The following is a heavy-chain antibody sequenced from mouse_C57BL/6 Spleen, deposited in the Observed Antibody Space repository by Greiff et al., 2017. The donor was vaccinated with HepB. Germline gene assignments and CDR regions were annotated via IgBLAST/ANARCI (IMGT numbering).Heavy chain of an antibody. J-gene: IGHJ2*01. V-gene: IGHV5-4*03. CDR1: GFTFSSYA. CDR3: ARGRDGSLDY. D-gene: IGHD2-3*01. Sequence: DVKLVESGGGLVKPGGSLKLSCAASGFTFSSYAMSWVRQTPEKRLEWVATISDGGSYTYYPDNVKGRFTISRDNAKNNLYLQMSHLKSEDTAMYYCARGRDGSLDYWGQGTALTVSS. CDR2: ISDGGSYT.